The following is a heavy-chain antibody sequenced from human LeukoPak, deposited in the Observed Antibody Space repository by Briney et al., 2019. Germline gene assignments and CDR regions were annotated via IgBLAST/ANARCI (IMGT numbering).Heavy chain of an antibody. D-gene: IGHD7-27*01. V-gene: IGHV4-59*01. Sequence: PSETLSLTCTVSGSSISSYYWSWIRQPPGKGLEWIGYIYYSGSTNYNPSLKSRVTISVDTSKNQFSLKLSSVTAADTAVYYCARARNWGPAFDIWGQGTMVTVSS. CDR1: GSSISSYY. J-gene: IGHJ3*02. CDR3: ARARNWGPAFDI. CDR2: IYYSGST.